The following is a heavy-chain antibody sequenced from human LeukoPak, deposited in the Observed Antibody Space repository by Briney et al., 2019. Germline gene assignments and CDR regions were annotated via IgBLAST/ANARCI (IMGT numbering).Heavy chain of an antibody. CDR1: GYTFTGYY. CDR2: INPTSGGT. CDR3: ARGEMITFGGVIVISTFDI. D-gene: IGHD3-16*02. V-gene: IGHV1-2*02. J-gene: IGHJ3*02. Sequence: ASVKVSCKTSGYTFTGYYIQWVRQAPGQGLEWVGYINPTSGGTNYAQEFQGRVTMTRDTSISTAYMELSRLTSDDTAVYYCARGEMITFGGVIVISTFDIWGQGTMVTVS.